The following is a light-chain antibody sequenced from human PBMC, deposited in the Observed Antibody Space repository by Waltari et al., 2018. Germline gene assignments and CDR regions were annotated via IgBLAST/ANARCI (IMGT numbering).Light chain of an antibody. J-gene: IGLJ2*01. Sequence: SSELTQDPAVSVALGQTVRITCQGDSLRSYYASWYQQKPGQALVLVIYGKNNRPSGIPDRFSGSSSGNTASLAITGAQAADEAYYYCNSRDSSGNHLHVVFGGGTKLTVL. CDR1: SLRSYY. CDR3: NSRDSSGNHLHVV. V-gene: IGLV3-19*01. CDR2: GKN.